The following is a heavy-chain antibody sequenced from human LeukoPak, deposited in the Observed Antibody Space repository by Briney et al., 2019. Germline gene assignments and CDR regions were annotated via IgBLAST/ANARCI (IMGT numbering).Heavy chain of an antibody. CDR1: GFTFRTYA. Sequence: GASLRLSCAGSGFTFRTYAMGWVRQAPGKGLEWVSSINSGGDDAYYADSVKGRFTISRDNFKNTLYLQMNSLRAEDTAVYYCVKPPRLSIIRGEGMDVWGQGTTVTVSS. CDR3: VKPPRLSIIRGEGMDV. J-gene: IGHJ6*02. D-gene: IGHD3-10*01. CDR2: INSGGDDA. V-gene: IGHV3-23*01.